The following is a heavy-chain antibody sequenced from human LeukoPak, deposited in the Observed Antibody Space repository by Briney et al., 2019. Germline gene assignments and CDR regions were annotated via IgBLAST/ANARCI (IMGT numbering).Heavy chain of an antibody. J-gene: IGHJ4*02. CDR1: GFTFSNYA. CDR3: AKDSLIRPGYSSTWYDY. D-gene: IGHD6-13*01. V-gene: IGHV3-23*01. Sequence: GGTLRLSCAASGFTFSNYAMSWVRQAPGKGLEWVSAISGSGGSTYYADSVKGRFTISRDNSKNTLYLQMNSPRAEDTAVYYCAKDSLIRPGYSSTWYDYWGQGTLVTVSS. CDR2: ISGSGGST.